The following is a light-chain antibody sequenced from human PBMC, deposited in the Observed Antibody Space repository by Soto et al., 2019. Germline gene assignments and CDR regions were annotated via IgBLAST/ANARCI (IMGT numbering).Light chain of an antibody. Sequence: DIQMTQSPSSLSASPGDRATITCRPSQSIDNFLNWYQQRPGKAPNLLIYAASSLQSGVSSRFSGSGSGTDFTLTISSLQPEDSATYYCQQSYSLPYTFGQGTKVDIK. CDR2: AAS. CDR3: QQSYSLPYT. V-gene: IGKV1-39*01. J-gene: IGKJ2*01. CDR1: QSIDNF.